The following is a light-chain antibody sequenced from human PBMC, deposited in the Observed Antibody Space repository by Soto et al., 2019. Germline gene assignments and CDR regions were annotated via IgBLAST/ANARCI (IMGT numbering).Light chain of an antibody. V-gene: IGKV3-15*01. CDR3: QQYNNWPPYS. Sequence: EIVMTQSPATLSVSLGERATLSCRASQSVTYNLAWYQHKPGQAPRLLIYSASTRATGVPVRFSGSGSGTEFTLTISSLQSEDFAVYYCQQYNNWPPYSFGQGTKLEIK. J-gene: IGKJ2*03. CDR2: SAS. CDR1: QSVTYN.